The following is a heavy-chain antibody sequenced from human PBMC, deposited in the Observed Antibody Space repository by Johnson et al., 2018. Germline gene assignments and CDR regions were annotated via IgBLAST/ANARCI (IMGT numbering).Heavy chain of an antibody. J-gene: IGHJ3*01. Sequence: QVQLQESGPGLVKPSETLSLTCAVSDGSISSYYWSWIRQPPGKGLEWIGYSYYSGSTDYNPSLKSRVTISVDTSKNQFSLKLTSVTAADTAIYYCASVVVGDAFELWGQGTLVIVSS. CDR3: ASVVVGDAFEL. CDR2: SYYSGST. CDR1: DGSISSYY. D-gene: IGHD2-15*01. V-gene: IGHV4-59*01.